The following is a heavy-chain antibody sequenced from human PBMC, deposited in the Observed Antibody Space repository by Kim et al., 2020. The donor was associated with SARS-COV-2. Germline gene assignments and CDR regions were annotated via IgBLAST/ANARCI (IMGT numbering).Heavy chain of an antibody. D-gene: IGHD3-9*01. V-gene: IGHV3-7*04. CDR3: AREGAYDILTGGYYYYGMDV. Sequence: GRFTIARDNAKNSLYLQMNSLRAEDTAVYYCAREGAYDILTGGYYYYGMDVWGQGTTVTVSS. J-gene: IGHJ6*02.